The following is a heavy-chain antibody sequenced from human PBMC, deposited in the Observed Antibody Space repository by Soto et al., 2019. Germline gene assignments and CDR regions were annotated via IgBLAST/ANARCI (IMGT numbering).Heavy chain of an antibody. CDR1: GYSFTSYW. CDR3: ARLPGGRPAAFYYYYYYGMDV. V-gene: IGHV5-51*01. Sequence: PGESLKISCKASGYSFTSYWIGWVRQMPGKGLEWMGIIYPDDSDTRYSPSFQGQVTISADKSISTAYLQWSSLKASDTAMYYCARLPGGRPAAFYYYYYYGMDVWGQGTTVTVSS. D-gene: IGHD2-2*01. J-gene: IGHJ6*02. CDR2: IYPDDSDT.